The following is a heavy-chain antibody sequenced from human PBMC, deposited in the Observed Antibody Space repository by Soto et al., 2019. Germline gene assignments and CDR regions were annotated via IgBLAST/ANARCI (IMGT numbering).Heavy chain of an antibody. CDR3: AKQFRLNDY. CDR1: GFTFSNYG. D-gene: IGHD2-21*01. Sequence: EVQLLASGGGLVQPGGSLRLSCAASGFTFSNYGMTWVRQAPGKGLEWVSGITNTGGGTYYADSVKGRFTISRDNSKNTLYLQMNTLRAEDTAIYYCAKQFRLNDYWGQGTLVTVSS. CDR2: ITNTGGGT. V-gene: IGHV3-23*01. J-gene: IGHJ4*02.